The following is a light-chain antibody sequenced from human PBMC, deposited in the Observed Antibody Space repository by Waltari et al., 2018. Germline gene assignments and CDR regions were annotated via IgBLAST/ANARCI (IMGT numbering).Light chain of an antibody. CDR1: SSDVSNYNY. CDR3: TSYAGSNNVV. J-gene: IGLJ2*01. V-gene: IGLV2-8*01. Sequence: QSALTQPPSASGSPGQSVTISCTGISSDVSNYNYVSWYQHHPGKAPKLTLYERTKRPSGRPGRFSGSKSGNTASLTISGLQAEDEASYYCTSYAGSNNVVFGGGTKVTVL. CDR2: ERT.